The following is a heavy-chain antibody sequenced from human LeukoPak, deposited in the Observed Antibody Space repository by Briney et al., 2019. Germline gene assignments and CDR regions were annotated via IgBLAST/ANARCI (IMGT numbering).Heavy chain of an antibody. D-gene: IGHD6-13*01. CDR1: GDSISSGDFS. Sequence: SETLSLTCTVSGDSISSGDFSWSWIRQPAGKGLEWIGRIYTTGSTNYNPSLKSRVTISVDTSKNQFSLKLSSVTAADTAVYYCARVASSNLYFDYWGQGTLVTVSS. CDR3: ARVASSNLYFDY. CDR2: IYTTGST. J-gene: IGHJ4*02. V-gene: IGHV4-61*02.